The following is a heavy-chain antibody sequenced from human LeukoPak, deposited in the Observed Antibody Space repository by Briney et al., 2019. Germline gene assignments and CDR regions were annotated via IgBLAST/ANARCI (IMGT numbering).Heavy chain of an antibody. Sequence: GGSLRLSCAASGFTFSNAWMSWVRQAPGKGLEWVGRIKSKTDGGTTDYAAPVKGRFTISRDNSKNTLYLQLNSLRAEDTAIYYCAKDLTYYYDSTGYYFDYWGQGTLVTVSS. D-gene: IGHD3-22*01. CDR2: IKSKTDGGTT. CDR3: AKDLTYYYDSTGYYFDY. CDR1: GFTFSNAW. V-gene: IGHV3-15*01. J-gene: IGHJ4*02.